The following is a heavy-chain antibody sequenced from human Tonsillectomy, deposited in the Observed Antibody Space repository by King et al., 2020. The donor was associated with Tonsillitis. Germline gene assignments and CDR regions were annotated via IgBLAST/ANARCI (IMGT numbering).Heavy chain of an antibody. J-gene: IGHJ2*01. CDR3: AKSGGRVGYKGRYFDL. Sequence: HVQLQQWGAGLLKPSETLSLTCAVYGGSFSGYYWSWIRQPPGKGLEWIGEINHSGSTNYNPSLKSRVTLSVDTSKNQFSLKLSSVTAADTALYYCAKSGGRVGYKGRYFDLWGRGTLVTVSS. CDR1: GGSFSGYY. V-gene: IGHV4-34*01. CDR2: INHSGST. D-gene: IGHD5-24*01.